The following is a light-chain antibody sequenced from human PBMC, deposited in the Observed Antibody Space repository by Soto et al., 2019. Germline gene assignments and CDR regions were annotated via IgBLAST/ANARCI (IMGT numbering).Light chain of an antibody. CDR2: GAT. J-gene: IGKJ4*02. Sequence: IQMTQSPSSVSAAVGDRVTITCRASQVISSWLAWYQQRPGTANKLLIYGATTLRSGVPSRFSGSASGTLFTRTITSLQPEDSATYYCQQARSFPLTVGGGTKVEIQ. CDR3: QQARSFPLT. V-gene: IGKV1-12*01. CDR1: QVISSW.